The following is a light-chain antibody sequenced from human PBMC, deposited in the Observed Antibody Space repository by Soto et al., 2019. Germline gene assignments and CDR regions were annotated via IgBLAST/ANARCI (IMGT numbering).Light chain of an antibody. CDR2: EDS. Sequence: SYELPQPPSVSVSPGQTASITCSGDALPKKYAYGYQQKSGQAPVLVISEDSKRPSGIPERFSGSSSGTMATLTISGAQVEDEADYYCYSADSSGNHRRVFGTGTKLTVL. CDR1: ALPKKY. J-gene: IGLJ1*01. CDR3: YSADSSGNHRRV. V-gene: IGLV3-10*01.